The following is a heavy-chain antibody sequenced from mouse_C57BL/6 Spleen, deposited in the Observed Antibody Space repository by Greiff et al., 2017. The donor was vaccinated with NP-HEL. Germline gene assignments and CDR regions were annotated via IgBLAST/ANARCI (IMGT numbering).Heavy chain of an antibody. V-gene: IGHV1-15*01. J-gene: IGHJ3*01. CDR1: GYTFTDYE. Sequence: QVQLKESGAELVRPGASVTLSCKASGYTFTDYEMHWVKQTPVHGLEWIGAIDPETGGTAYNQKFKGKAILTADKSSSTAYMELRSLTSEDSAVYYCTRKDYGSSCFAYWGQGTLVTVSA. CDR3: TRKDYGSSCFAY. CDR2: IDPETGGT. D-gene: IGHD1-1*01.